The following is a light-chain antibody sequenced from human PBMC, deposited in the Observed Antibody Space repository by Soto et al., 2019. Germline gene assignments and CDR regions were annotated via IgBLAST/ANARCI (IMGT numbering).Light chain of an antibody. CDR3: CSYAGSRVV. J-gene: IGLJ2*01. CDR1: SGDVGSYNL. Sequence: QSALTQPASVSGFPGRRFTISCTGPSGDVGSYNLVSWYQQHPGKAPKLMIYEGSKRPSGVSNRFSGSKSGNTASLTISGLQAEDEADYYCCSYAGSRVVFGGGTKLTVL. V-gene: IGLV2-23*01. CDR2: EGS.